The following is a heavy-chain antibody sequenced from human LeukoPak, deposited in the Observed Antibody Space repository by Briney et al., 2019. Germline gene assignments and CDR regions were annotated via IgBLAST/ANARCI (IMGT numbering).Heavy chain of an antibody. D-gene: IGHD5-12*01. CDR2: ISGSGGST. V-gene: IGHV3-23*01. CDR3: ARGPSGYHNT. J-gene: IGHJ4*02. Sequence: GGSLRLSCAASGFTFSSYSMNWVRQAPGKGLEWVSAISGSGGSTYYADSVKGRFTVSRDNSKNTLYLQMNSLRAEDTAVYYCARGPSGYHNTGGQGTLVTVSS. CDR1: GFTFSSYS.